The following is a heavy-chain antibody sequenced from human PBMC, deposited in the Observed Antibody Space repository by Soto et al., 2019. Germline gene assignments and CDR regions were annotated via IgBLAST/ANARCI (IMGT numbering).Heavy chain of an antibody. CDR1: GFTFSSYW. CDR3: AKGGAVDYVRDRDWFDP. V-gene: IGHV3-74*01. Sequence: EVQLVESGGGLVQPGGSLRLSCAASGFTFSSYWMHWVRQAPGKGLVWVSRINSDGSSTSYADSVKGRFTISRDNAKNTLYLQMNSLRAEDTAVYYCAKGGAVDYVRDRDWFDPWGQGTLVTVSS. D-gene: IGHD4-17*01. CDR2: INSDGSST. J-gene: IGHJ5*02.